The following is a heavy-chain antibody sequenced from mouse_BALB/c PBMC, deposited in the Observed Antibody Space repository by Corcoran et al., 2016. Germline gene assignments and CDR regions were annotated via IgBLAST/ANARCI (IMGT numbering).Heavy chain of an antibody. Sequence: QVQLQQSGAELVKPGDSEKLACKGSGDTVRSYEINWVRQRPEKGLEWIGWIFPGDGSTKYNEKFRGKATLTTDKSSSTAYMQLSRLTSEDSAVYFCARAYRNYSYWYFDVLGTGTTVTVSS. CDR3: ARAYRNYSYWYFDV. D-gene: IGHD2-1*01. V-gene: IGHV1-85*01. J-gene: IGHJ1*03. CDR2: IFPGDGST. CDR1: GDTVRSYE.